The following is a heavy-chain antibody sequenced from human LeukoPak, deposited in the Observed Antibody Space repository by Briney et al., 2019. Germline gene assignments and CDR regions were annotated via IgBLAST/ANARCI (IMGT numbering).Heavy chain of an antibody. CDR1: GFTFGDYA. J-gene: IGHJ4*02. V-gene: IGHV3-49*04. Sequence: GGSLRLSCTASGFTFGDYAMSWVRQAPGKGLEWVGFIRSKAYGGTTEHAASVKGRFTISRDDSKSIAYLQMNSLKTEDTAVYYCTRELDVLRYCSSTSCHTPLDYWGQGTLVTVSS. D-gene: IGHD2-2*02. CDR2: IRSKAYGGTT. CDR3: TRELDVLRYCSSTSCHTPLDY.